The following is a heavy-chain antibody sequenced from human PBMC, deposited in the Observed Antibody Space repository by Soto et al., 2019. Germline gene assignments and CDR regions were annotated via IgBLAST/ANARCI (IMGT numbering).Heavy chain of an antibody. V-gene: IGHV1-18*01. CDR2: ISAYNGNT. CDR1: GYTFTSYG. Sequence: ASVKVSCKASGYTFTSYGISWVRQAPGQGLEWMGWISAYNGNTNYAQKLQGRVTMTTDTSTSTAYMELRSLRSDDTAVYYCARDAYCSXTSCYSLHYYYYYGMDVWGQGTTVTVSS. D-gene: IGHD2-2*01. CDR3: ARDAYCSXTSCYSLHYYYYYGMDV. J-gene: IGHJ6*02.